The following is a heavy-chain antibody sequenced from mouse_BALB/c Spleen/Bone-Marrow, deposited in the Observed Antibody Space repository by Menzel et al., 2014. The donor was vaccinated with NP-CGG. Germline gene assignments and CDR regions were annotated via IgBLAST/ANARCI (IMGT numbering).Heavy chain of an antibody. D-gene: IGHD3-1*01. CDR3: ARFSHLGLLAY. Sequence: QVQLKESGAELVKPGTSVKLSCKASGYNFTSYWINWVKLRPGQGLEWIGDIYPGSGSTNYNEKFKSKATLTVDTSSSTAYMQLSSLASEDSALYYCARFSHLGLLAYWGQGTLVTVSA. CDR1: GYNFTSYW. CDR2: IYPGSGST. V-gene: IGHV1-55*01. J-gene: IGHJ3*01.